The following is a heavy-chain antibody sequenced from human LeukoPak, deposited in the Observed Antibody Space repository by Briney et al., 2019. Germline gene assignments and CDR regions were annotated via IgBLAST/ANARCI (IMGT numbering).Heavy chain of an antibody. Sequence: PGGSLRLSCAASGFTFSSYGMHWVRQAPGRGLGWVAFIRYDGSKKYYADSVKGGFTISRDNSKNTLYLQMNSLTAEDTAVYYCAKDSTPDYYDSSGYFDYWGQGTLVTVSS. D-gene: IGHD3-22*01. CDR2: IRYDGSKK. J-gene: IGHJ4*02. CDR3: AKDSTPDYYDSSGYFDY. CDR1: GFTFSSYG. V-gene: IGHV3-30*02.